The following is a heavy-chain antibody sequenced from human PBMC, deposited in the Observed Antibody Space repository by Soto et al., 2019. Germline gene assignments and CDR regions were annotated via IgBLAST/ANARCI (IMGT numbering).Heavy chain of an antibody. CDR1: GGTFSSYT. CDR2: IIPILGIA. Sequence: ASVKVSCKASGGTFSSYTISWVRQAPGQGLEWMGRIIPILGIANYAQKFQGRVTITADKSTSTAYMELSSLRSEDTAVYYCARDLSPPYYDILTGRFDIWGQGTMVTVSS. CDR3: ARDLSPPYYDILTGRFDI. V-gene: IGHV1-69*04. D-gene: IGHD3-9*01. J-gene: IGHJ3*02.